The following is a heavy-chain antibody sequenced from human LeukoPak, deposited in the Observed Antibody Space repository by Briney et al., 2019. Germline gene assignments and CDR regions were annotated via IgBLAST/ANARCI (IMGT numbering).Heavy chain of an antibody. CDR3: ARAGDGLVEYFDY. V-gene: IGHV1-2*02. CDR2: INPNSGGT. Sequence: GASVKASCKASGYTFTDYYMHWVRQAPGQGLEWMGWINPNSGGTNYAQKLQGRVTMTTDTSTSTAYMELRSLRSDDTAVYYCARAGDGLVEYFDYWGQGTLVTVSS. D-gene: IGHD3-10*01. CDR1: GYTFTDYY. J-gene: IGHJ4*02.